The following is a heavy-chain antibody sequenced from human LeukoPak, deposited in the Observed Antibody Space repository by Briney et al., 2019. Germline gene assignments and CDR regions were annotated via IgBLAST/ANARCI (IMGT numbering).Heavy chain of an antibody. Sequence: GGSLRLSCAASGFTFSSYTVHWVRQAPGRGLEWVAVISYDGSNKYYADSVKGRFSISRDNSKNTLYLQMNSLRAEDTAVYYCARRYDGFDYWGQGTLVTVSS. CDR3: ARRYDGFDY. J-gene: IGHJ4*02. CDR2: ISYDGSNK. D-gene: IGHD3-3*01. CDR1: GFTFSSYT. V-gene: IGHV3-30-3*01.